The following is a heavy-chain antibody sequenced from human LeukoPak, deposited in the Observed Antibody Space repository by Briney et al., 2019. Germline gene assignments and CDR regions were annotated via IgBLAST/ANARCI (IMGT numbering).Heavy chain of an antibody. CDR3: TRAVLLGTDFDY. CDR1: GYTFTGYY. V-gene: IGHV1-2*02. D-gene: IGHD5-18*01. J-gene: IGHJ4*02. Sequence: ASVKVSCKASGYTFTGYYMHWVRQAPGQGLEWMGWINPNSGGTNYAQKFQGRVTMTRDTSISTAYMELSRLRSDDTAVYYCTRAVLLGTDFDYWGQGTLVTVSS. CDR2: INPNSGGT.